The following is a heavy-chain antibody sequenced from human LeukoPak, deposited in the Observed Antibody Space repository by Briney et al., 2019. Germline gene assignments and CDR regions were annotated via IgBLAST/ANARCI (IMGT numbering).Heavy chain of an antibody. D-gene: IGHD6-19*01. CDR3: ARGDKSSGWYFLDY. V-gene: IGHV3-21*01. CDR2: ISSSSSHI. J-gene: IGHJ4*02. Sequence: GGSLRLSCAASGFTFSSYTMNWVRQAPGKGLEWVSSISSSSSHIYYTDSVKGRFTISRDNAQTSLNLQVNSLRAEDTAVYYCARGDKSSGWYFLDYWGRGTLVTVSS. CDR1: GFTFSSYT.